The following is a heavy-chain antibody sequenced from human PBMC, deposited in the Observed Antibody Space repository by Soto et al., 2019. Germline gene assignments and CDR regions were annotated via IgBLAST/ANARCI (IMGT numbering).Heavy chain of an antibody. D-gene: IGHD6-13*01. J-gene: IGHJ4*02. Sequence: SGPTLVNPTQTLTLTCTFSGFSLITSGVGVGWIRQPPGKALEWLALIYWDDDKRYSPSLKSRLTITKDTSKNQVVLTMTNMDPVDTATYYCAHISTSSSNWYGNFDYWGQGILVTVSS. CDR3: AHISTSSSNWYGNFDY. CDR1: GFSLITSGVG. CDR2: IYWDDDK. V-gene: IGHV2-5*02.